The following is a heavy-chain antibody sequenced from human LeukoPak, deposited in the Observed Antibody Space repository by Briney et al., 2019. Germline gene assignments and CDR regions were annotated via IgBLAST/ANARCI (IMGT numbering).Heavy chain of an antibody. CDR2: IYTSGST. Sequence: SETLSLTCTVSGGSISSGSYYWSWIRQPAWKGLEWIGRIYTSGSTNYNPSLKSRVTISVDTSKNQFSLKLSSVTAADTAVYYCASLRTGGTAMVSDAFDIWGQGTMVTVSS. D-gene: IGHD5-18*01. CDR1: GGSISSGSYY. J-gene: IGHJ3*02. CDR3: ASLRTGGTAMVSDAFDI. V-gene: IGHV4-61*02.